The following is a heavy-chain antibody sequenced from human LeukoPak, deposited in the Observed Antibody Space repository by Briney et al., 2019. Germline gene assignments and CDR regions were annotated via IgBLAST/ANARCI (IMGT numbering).Heavy chain of an antibody. D-gene: IGHD1-14*01. CDR2: FKSKTDAGTT. CDR3: TTDISAVLY. V-gene: IGHV3-15*01. CDR1: GFTFSNAW. Sequence: PWGPLSLSCAASGFTFSNAWMTWVRRAPGKGRKWFGLFKSKTDAGTTDSASPAEGRFPITIDDSENTLYLQRSSLKTEDRAVYYCTTDISAVLYWGQGTLVTVS. J-gene: IGHJ4*02.